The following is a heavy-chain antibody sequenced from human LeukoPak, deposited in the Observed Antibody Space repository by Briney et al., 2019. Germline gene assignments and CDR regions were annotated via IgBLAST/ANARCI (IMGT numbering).Heavy chain of an antibody. CDR3: ARASDYGPTAHFDY. J-gene: IGHJ4*02. Sequence: SVKVSCKASGGTFSSYAISWVRQAPGQGLEWMGGNIPMFGTANYAQKFQGRVTITTDESTSTAYMELSSLRSEDTAVCYCARASDYGPTAHFDYWGQGTLVTVSS. CDR2: NIPMFGTA. CDR1: GGTFSSYA. D-gene: IGHD4/OR15-4a*01. V-gene: IGHV1-69*05.